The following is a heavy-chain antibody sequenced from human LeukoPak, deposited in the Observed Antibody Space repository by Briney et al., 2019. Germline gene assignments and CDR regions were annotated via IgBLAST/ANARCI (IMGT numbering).Heavy chain of an antibody. D-gene: IGHD6-13*01. CDR2: IYYSGST. CDR3: ARLGYSSSWYIYYYYGMDV. CDR1: GGSFSGYY. J-gene: IGHJ6*02. V-gene: IGHV4-59*08. Sequence: KPSETLSLTCAVYGGSFSGYYWSWIRQPPGRGLEWIGYIYYSGSTNYNPSLKSRVTISVDTSKNQFSLKLSSVTAADTAVYYCARLGYSSSWYIYYYYGMDVWGQGTTVTVSS.